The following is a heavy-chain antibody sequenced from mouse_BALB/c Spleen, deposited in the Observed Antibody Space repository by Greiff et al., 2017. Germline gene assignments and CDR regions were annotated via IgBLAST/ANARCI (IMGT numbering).Heavy chain of an antibody. CDR3: ARWGERRDYAMDY. CDR1: GYTFTDYW. V-gene: IGHV1-69*01. Sequence: QVQLKQPGAELVMPGASVKMSCKASGYTFTDYWMHWVKQRPGQGLEWIGAIDTSDSYTSYNQKFKGKATLTVDESSSTAYMQLSSLTSEDSAVYYCARWGERRDYAMDYWGQGTSVTVSS. J-gene: IGHJ4*01. CDR2: IDTSDSYT. D-gene: IGHD2-12*01.